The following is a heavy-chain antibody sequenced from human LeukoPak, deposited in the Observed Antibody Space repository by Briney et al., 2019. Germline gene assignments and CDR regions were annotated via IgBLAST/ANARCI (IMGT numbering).Heavy chain of an antibody. D-gene: IGHD3-22*01. J-gene: IGHJ4*02. CDR2: IYSGGST. Sequence: GGSLRLSCVASGFTFSSYAMSWVRQAPGKGLEWVSVIYSGGSTYYADSVKGRFTISRDNSKNTLYLQMNSLRAEDTAVYYCARVLNYYDSSGYLSHFDYWGQGTLVTVSS. CDR3: ARVLNYYDSSGYLSHFDY. V-gene: IGHV3-53*01. CDR1: GFTFSSYA.